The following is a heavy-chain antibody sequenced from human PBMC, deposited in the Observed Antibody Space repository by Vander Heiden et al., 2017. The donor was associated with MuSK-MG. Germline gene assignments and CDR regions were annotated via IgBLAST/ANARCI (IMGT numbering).Heavy chain of an antibody. CDR2: IKSKGDGGTT. D-gene: IGHD1-1*01. CDR3: TTDVPWSAGALDY. CDR1: GITFSNLW. J-gene: IGHJ4*02. Sequence: EVQLVESGGGLVKPGGSLRLSCAASGITFSNLWMTWVRQAPRKGLEWVGRIKSKGDGGTTDYAAPVVGRFTISRDDSINTLFLQMDSLKTEDTAVYYCTTDVPWSAGALDYWGQGTLVTVSS. V-gene: IGHV3-15*01.